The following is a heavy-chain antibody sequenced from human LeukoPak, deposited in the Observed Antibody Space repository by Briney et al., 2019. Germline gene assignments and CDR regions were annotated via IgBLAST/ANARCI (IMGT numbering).Heavy chain of an antibody. J-gene: IGHJ6*03. CDR1: GVSISSYY. Sequence: PSETLSLTCTVSGVSISSYYWSWIRQSAGKGLEWIGRMYSSGSSNYNPSLKSRITMSVDTSKSEFSLKLTSVTAADTAVYYCARGGRYYYDDYMDVWGKGATVTVSS. V-gene: IGHV4-4*07. CDR3: ARGGRYYYDDYMDV. CDR2: MYSSGSS. D-gene: IGHD1-26*01.